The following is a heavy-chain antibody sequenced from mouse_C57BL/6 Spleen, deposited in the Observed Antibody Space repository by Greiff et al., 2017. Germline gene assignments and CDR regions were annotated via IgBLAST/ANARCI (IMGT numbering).Heavy chain of an antibody. CDR1: GYTFTSYW. CDR3: ASYYGSYYFDD. V-gene: IGHV1-55*01. CDR2: IYPGSGST. Sequence: QVQLQQPGAELVKPGASVKMSCKASGYTFTSYWITWVKQRPGQGLEWIGDIYPGSGSTNYNEKFTSKAPRPVDTSSSPACMQRSSLTAEDSAVYYCASYYGSYYFDDWGQGTTRTVSS. D-gene: IGHD1-1*01. J-gene: IGHJ2*01.